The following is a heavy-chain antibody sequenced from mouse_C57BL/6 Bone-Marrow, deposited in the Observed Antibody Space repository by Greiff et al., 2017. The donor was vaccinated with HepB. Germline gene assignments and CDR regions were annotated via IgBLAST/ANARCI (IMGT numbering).Heavy chain of an antibody. D-gene: IGHD2-4*01. Sequence: EVQLQESVAELVRPGASVKLSCTASGFNIKNTYMHWVKQRPEQGLEWIGRIDPANGNTKYAPKFQGKATITADTSSNTAYLQLISLTSEDTAIYYCARGWDYDDAPFAYWGQGTLVTVSA. V-gene: IGHV14-3*01. CDR1: GFNIKNTY. CDR2: IDPANGNT. J-gene: IGHJ3*01. CDR3: ARGWDYDDAPFAY.